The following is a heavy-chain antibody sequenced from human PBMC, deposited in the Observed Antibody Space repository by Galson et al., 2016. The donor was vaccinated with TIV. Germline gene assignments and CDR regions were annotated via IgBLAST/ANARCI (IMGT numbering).Heavy chain of an antibody. Sequence: ASGFSVGNYVMSWVRQAPGKGLEWVSGISLSGTTAYYADSVRGRFTISRDNSRYTVYLQMNSLRAEDSAVYYCARDSGGYFMYYFDYWGQGTMVSVSS. CDR3: ARDSGGYFMYYFDY. J-gene: IGHJ4*03. D-gene: IGHD3-10*01. CDR2: ISLSGTTA. V-gene: IGHV3-23*01. CDR1: GFSVGNYV.